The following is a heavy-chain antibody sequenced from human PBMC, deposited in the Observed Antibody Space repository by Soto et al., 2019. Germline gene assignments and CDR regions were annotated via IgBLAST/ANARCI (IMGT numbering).Heavy chain of an antibody. J-gene: IGHJ4*02. V-gene: IGHV4-30-4*01. CDR1: GASISSGDYY. Sequence: QVQLQESGPGLVKPSQTLSLTCTVSGASISSGDYYWTWIRQPPGKGLEWIGSIYYSGSTYYNPSLKSRVTISVDRSNNQFSLKLSSVTAADTAVYYCARASYDSSTYYLDYWGQGTLVTVSS. CDR2: IYYSGST. D-gene: IGHD3-22*01. CDR3: ARASYDSSTYYLDY.